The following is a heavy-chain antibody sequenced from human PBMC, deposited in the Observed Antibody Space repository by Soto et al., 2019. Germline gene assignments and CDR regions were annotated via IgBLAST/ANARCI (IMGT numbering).Heavy chain of an antibody. J-gene: IGHJ6*02. V-gene: IGHV3-23*01. CDR2: ISGTGGGT. CDR3: AKRAFYGSGIPNYYGMDV. Sequence: EVHLLESGGGLVQPGGSLRLSCAASGFTFSNYAMTWVRQAPGKGLEWVSVISGTGGGTNNADSAKGRFTTSRDNSKNKLYLQINSLRAEDTAVYYSAKRAFYGSGIPNYYGMDVWGQGTAVTVSS. D-gene: IGHD3-10*01. CDR1: GFTFSNYA.